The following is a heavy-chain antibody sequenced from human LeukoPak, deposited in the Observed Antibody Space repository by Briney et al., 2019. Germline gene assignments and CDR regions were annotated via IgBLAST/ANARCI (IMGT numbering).Heavy chain of an antibody. CDR3: ARGGSALFNS. CDR2: IYASGST. CDR1: GDSISSYY. Sequence: SETLSLTCAVSGDSISSYYWSWIRQPPGKGLEWLAYIYASGSTDYNPSLKSRVTISVDTSKDQISLKLSSVTAADTAVYYCARGGSALFNSWGQGTLVTVSS. V-gene: IGHV4-4*09. J-gene: IGHJ4*02. D-gene: IGHD2-15*01.